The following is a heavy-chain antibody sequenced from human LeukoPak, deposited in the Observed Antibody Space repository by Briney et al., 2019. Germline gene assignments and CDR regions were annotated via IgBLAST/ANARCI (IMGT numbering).Heavy chain of an antibody. CDR2: IYYSGST. V-gene: IGHV4-59*01. D-gene: IGHD3-16*01. CDR3: TRGWRVVGSSDGGDDAFDI. Sequence: KPSETLSLTCTVSGGSISSYYWSWIRQPPGKGLEWIGYIYYSGSTSYNPSLKSRLTMSIDTSTSQFSLRLKYVTAADTAVYYCTRGWRVVGSSDGGDDAFDIWGQGTMVTVSS. CDR1: GGSISSYY. J-gene: IGHJ3*02.